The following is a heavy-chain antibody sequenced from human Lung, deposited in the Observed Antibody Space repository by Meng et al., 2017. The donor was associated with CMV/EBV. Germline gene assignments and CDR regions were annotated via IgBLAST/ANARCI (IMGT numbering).Heavy chain of an antibody. CDR2: IYSGGST. Sequence: SCAASGFTVSSNYMSWVCQAPGKGLEWVSVIYSGGSTYYADSVKGRFTISRDNSKNTLYLQMNSLRAEDTAVYYCAREMGLRYDYWGQGTLVTVSS. V-gene: IGHV3-66*02. D-gene: IGHD5-12*01. CDR3: AREMGLRYDY. CDR1: GFTVSSNY. J-gene: IGHJ4*02.